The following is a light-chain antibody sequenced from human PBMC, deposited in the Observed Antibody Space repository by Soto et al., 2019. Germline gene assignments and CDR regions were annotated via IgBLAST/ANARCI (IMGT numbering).Light chain of an antibody. V-gene: IGLV2-14*01. J-gene: IGLJ1*01. CDR3: SSHTSGSTRV. Sequence: QSALTQPASVSGSPGQSIAISCTGTFSDVGGYDYVSWYQQHPDKAPKLMIYEVTKRPSGVSNRFSGSKSGNTASLTISGLPPEDEADYYCSSHTSGSTRVFGSGTKVTVL. CDR2: EVT. CDR1: FSDVGGYDY.